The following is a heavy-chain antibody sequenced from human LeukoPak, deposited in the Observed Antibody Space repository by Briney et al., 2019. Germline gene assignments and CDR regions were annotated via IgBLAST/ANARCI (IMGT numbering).Heavy chain of an antibody. CDR1: GGSFSGYY. CDR3: AKGYPRAFDI. V-gene: IGHV4-34*01. Sequence: SETLSLTCAVYGGSFSGYYWSWIRQPPGKGLEWIGAINHSGSTNYNPSLKSRVTISVDTSKNQFSLKLSSVTAADTAVYYCAKGYPRAFDIWGQGTMVTVSS. D-gene: IGHD5-18*01. J-gene: IGHJ3*02. CDR2: INHSGST.